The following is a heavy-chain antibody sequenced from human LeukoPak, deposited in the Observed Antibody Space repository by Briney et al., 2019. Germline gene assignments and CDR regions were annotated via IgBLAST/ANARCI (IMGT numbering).Heavy chain of an antibody. CDR3: VRSPACSSGTCYPNWFDP. Sequence: GESLKISCKGSGYSFTNNWIGWVRQMPGKGLEWMGITYPGDSNTRYSPSFQGQVTISADKSISSAYLQWSSLKASDTAMYYCVRSPACSSGTCYPNWFDPWGQGTVVTVSS. V-gene: IGHV5-51*01. CDR2: TYPGDSNT. CDR1: GYSFTNNW. D-gene: IGHD2-15*01. J-gene: IGHJ5*02.